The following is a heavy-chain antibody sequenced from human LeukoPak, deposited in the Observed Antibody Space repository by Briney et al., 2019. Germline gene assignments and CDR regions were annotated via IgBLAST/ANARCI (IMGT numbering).Heavy chain of an antibody. V-gene: IGHV3-7*01. Sequence: ETLSLTCTVSGGSVSTSHYYWGWIRQPPGKGLEWVANINQGGSAQYYIDSVKGRFTISRDNAENALYLQMSSLRAEDTAVYFCARDISASGIFFDSWGQGTLVTVSS. D-gene: IGHD6-13*01. J-gene: IGHJ4*02. CDR1: GGSVSTSHYY. CDR2: INQGGSAQ. CDR3: ARDISASGIFFDS.